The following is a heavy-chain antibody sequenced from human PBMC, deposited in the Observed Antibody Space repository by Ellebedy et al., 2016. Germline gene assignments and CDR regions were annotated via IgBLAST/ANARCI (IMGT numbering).Heavy chain of an antibody. CDR2: ISYDGSNK. CDR1: GFTFSSYG. V-gene: IGHV3-30*03. J-gene: IGHJ4*02. CDR3: ARGSEYDSSGYPLYFDY. Sequence: GESLKISXAASGFTFSSYGMHWVRQAPGKGLEWVAVISYDGSNKYYADSVKGRFTISRDNSKNTLYLQMNSLRAEDTAVYYCARGSEYDSSGYPLYFDYWGQGTLVTVSS. D-gene: IGHD3-22*01.